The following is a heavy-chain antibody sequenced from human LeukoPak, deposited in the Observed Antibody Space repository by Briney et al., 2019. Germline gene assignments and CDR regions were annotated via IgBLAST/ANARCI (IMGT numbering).Heavy chain of an antibody. CDR3: ATSPGDIVVVPAAD. CDR2: ISAYNGNT. Sequence: ASVKVSCKASGYTFTSYGISWVRQAPGQGLEWMGWISAYNGNTNYAQKLQGRVTMTTDTSTSTAYMELRSLRSDDTAVYYCATSPGDIVVVPAADWGQGTLVTVSS. D-gene: IGHD2-2*01. J-gene: IGHJ4*02. CDR1: GYTFTSYG. V-gene: IGHV1-18*01.